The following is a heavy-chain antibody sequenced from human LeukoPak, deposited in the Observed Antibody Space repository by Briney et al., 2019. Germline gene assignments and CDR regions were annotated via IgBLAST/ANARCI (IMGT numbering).Heavy chain of an antibody. D-gene: IGHD5-18*01. V-gene: IGHV3-23*01. CDR2: ISGSGGTT. CDR1: GFTFNNYA. Sequence: GGSLRLSCAASGFTFNNYAMTWVRQAPGKGLEWVSAISGSGGTTLYADSVKGRFTISRDNSKSNLYLQMNSLRAEDTAVYYCAKDQGIQLWLKYFQHWGEGTLVTVSS. CDR3: AKDQGIQLWLKYFQH. J-gene: IGHJ1*01.